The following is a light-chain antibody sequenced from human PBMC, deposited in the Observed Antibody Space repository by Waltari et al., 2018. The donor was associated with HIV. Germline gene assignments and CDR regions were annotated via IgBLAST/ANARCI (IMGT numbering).Light chain of an antibody. CDR3: ASWDDSLKAYI. J-gene: IGLJ1*01. V-gene: IGLV1-44*01. CDR1: NSNLGSNT. Sequence: QSVLTQPPSASGTPGQRVSISCSGTNSNLGSNTVKWYQKVPGSALKVVMYSNAHRPSGVPDRFSGSKSGTSASLAISGVQSGDEADYYCASWDDSLKAYICGTGTKVTVL. CDR2: SNA.